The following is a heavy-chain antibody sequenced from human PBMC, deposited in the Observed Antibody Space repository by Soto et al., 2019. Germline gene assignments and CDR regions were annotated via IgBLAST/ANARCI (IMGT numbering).Heavy chain of an antibody. Sequence: ASVKVSCKASGYTFTDYYIHWVRQAPGQGLEWMGWISPRTGSANFAQRFQGRVSMTRDTSITTAYMELRRLKSDDTAVYYCARGTYYGPAYGMDVWGQGTTVTVS. CDR3: ARGTYYGPAYGMDV. V-gene: IGHV1-2*02. CDR1: GYTFTDYY. CDR2: ISPRTGSA. D-gene: IGHD3-10*01. J-gene: IGHJ6*02.